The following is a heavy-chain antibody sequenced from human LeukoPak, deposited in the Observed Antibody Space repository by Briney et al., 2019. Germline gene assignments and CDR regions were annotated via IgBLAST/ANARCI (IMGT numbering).Heavy chain of an antibody. J-gene: IGHJ3*02. CDR2: ISGNGDDT. CDR3: AKEPLPYSSPI. V-gene: IGHV3-23*01. D-gene: IGHD3-22*01. Sequence: PGGSLRLSCAASGLTFSIYAMTWVRQAPGKGLEWVSTISGNGDDTYYADSVKGRFTISRDNSKNTLYLQMNSLRAEDTAVYYCAKEPLPYSSPIWGQGTMVTVSS. CDR1: GLTFSIYA.